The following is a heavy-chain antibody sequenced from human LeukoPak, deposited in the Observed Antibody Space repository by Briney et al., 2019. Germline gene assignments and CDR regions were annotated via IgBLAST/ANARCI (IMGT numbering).Heavy chain of an antibody. CDR1: GFTLNMYS. Sequence: PGGSLRLSCAASGFTLNMYSMNWVRQAPGKGLEWVSYVSSSSSLIYYSDSVRGRFTISRDSATNSVPLQMNSLRVEDTAVYYCAREDGYCSGGSCYTWYYMDVWGKGTTVTVSS. CDR2: VSSSSSLI. J-gene: IGHJ6*03. D-gene: IGHD2-15*01. CDR3: AREDGYCSGGSCYTWYYMDV. V-gene: IGHV3-48*01.